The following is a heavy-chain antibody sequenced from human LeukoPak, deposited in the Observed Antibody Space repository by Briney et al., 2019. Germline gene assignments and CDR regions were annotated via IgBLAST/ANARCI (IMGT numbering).Heavy chain of an antibody. CDR1: GGSLSSGSYY. CDR3: ARQYSYGALLDY. V-gene: IGHV4-61*02. Sequence: SQTLSLTCTVSGGSLSSGSYYWSWIRQPAGRGLECLGRIYTSVSTNYNPSLKSRVTISVDTSKNQFSLKLSSVTAADTAVYYCARQYSYGALLDYWGQGSLVTVSS. J-gene: IGHJ4*02. D-gene: IGHD5-18*01. CDR2: IYTSVST.